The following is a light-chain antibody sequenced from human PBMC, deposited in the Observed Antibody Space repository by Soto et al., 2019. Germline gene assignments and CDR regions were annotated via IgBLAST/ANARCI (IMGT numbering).Light chain of an antibody. CDR1: SSDVGGYNY. V-gene: IGLV2-14*01. CDR2: DVS. CDR3: SSYTSSIEGV. Sequence: QSALTQPASVSGSPGQSITISCTGHSSDVGGYNYVSWYQQHPGKAPKLMIYDVSNRPSGVSNRFSGSKSGNTDSLTISGLQAEDEADYYCSSYTSSIEGVFGTGTKLTVL. J-gene: IGLJ1*01.